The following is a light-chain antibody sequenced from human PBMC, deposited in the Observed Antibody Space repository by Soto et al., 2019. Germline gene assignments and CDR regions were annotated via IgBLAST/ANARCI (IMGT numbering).Light chain of an antibody. V-gene: IGKV3-11*01. Sequence: VLTQSPATLSLSPGERATLSCRASQSVSSYLAWYQQKPGQAPRLLIYDTSNRATGVPARFSGSGSGTDFTLTISSLEPEDCAIYYYQQRQYWPPITFGQGTRLEIK. CDR1: QSVSSY. CDR2: DTS. J-gene: IGKJ5*01. CDR3: QQRQYWPPIT.